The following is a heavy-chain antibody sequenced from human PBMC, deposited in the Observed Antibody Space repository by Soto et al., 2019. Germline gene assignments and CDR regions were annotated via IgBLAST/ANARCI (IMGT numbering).Heavy chain of an antibody. Sequence: ASVKVSCKASGYTFTIYYIHWVRQAPGQGLEWMGIINPSDGSTNYALKFQGRVTMTRDTSTSTVYMELSSLRSEDTAVYYCTRGGGYYYDSSGPNWFDPWGQGTLVTVSS. V-gene: IGHV1-46*03. CDR3: TRGGGYYYDSSGPNWFDP. CDR1: GYTFTIYY. J-gene: IGHJ5*02. CDR2: INPSDGST. D-gene: IGHD3-22*01.